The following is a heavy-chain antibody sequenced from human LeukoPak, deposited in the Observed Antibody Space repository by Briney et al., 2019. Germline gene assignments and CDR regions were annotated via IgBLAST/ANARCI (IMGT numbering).Heavy chain of an antibody. CDR1: GHTFTGYY. CDR3: ARVYDILTGYHLDY. V-gene: IGHV1-2*02. CDR2: TNPNSGGT. J-gene: IGHJ4*02. D-gene: IGHD3-9*01. Sequence: ASVKLSCKAAGHTFTGYYMHWLRQAPGLRLEWMGWTNPNSGGTNYAQKFQGRVTMTRDTSISTAYMELSRLRSDDTAVYYCARVYDILTGYHLDYWGQGTRVTVSS.